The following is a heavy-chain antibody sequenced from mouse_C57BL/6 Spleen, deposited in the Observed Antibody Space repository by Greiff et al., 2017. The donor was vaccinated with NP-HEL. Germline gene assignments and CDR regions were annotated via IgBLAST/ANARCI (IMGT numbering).Heavy chain of an antibody. D-gene: IGHD2-3*01. CDR3: ARGAYDGYYEGYAMDY. J-gene: IGHJ4*01. V-gene: IGHV1-53*01. CDR2: INPSNGGT. CDR1: GYTFTSYW. Sequence: QVQLKQSGTELVKPGASVKLSCKASGYTFTSYWMHWVKQRPGQGLEWIGNINPSNGGTNYNEKFKSKATLTVDKSSSTAYMQLSSLTSEDSAVYYCARGAYDGYYEGYAMDYWGQGTSVTVSS.